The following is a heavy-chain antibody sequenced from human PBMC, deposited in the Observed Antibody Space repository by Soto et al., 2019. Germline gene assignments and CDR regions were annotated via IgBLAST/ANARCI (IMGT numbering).Heavy chain of an antibody. Sequence: QVQLVQSGAEVKKPGSSVKVSCKAPGGTFSSYAISCVRQAPGQGLEWMGGIIPIFGTAKCEQKFQGRVTITADESTSTGYMELSSLRSEDTAVYYCARSQGGSSSLDIYYDYYYGMEVWGEGTTVTVS. CDR3: ARSQGGSSSLDIYYDYYYGMEV. J-gene: IGHJ6*02. CDR2: IIPIFGTA. D-gene: IGHD2-15*01. V-gene: IGHV1-69*01. CDR1: GGTFSSYA.